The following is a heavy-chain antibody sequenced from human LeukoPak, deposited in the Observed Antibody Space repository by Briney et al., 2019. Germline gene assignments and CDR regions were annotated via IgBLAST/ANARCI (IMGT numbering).Heavy chain of an antibody. CDR3: AKDSLPGGDQSY. J-gene: IGHJ4*02. V-gene: IGHV3-30*02. CDR2: IRYHGNDK. Sequence: GGSLRLSCAASGFTFSGFGMHWVRQAPGKGLEWVTFIRYHGNDKYYADSVKGRFTISRDNSKNTLYLQMNSLRADDTAVYYCAKDSLPGGDQSYWGQGTLVTVSS. CDR1: GFTFSGFG. D-gene: IGHD4-17*01.